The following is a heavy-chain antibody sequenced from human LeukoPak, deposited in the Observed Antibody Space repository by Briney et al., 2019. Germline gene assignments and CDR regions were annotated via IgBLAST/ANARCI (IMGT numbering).Heavy chain of an antibody. CDR2: INPNSGGT. D-gene: IGHD3-10*01. Sequence: ASVKVSCKASGYTFTGYYMHWVRQAPGQGLEWMGWINPNSGGTNCAQKFQGRVTMTRDTSISTACMELSRLRSDDTAVYYCARGSRITMVRGVILGIDYWGQGTLVTVSS. J-gene: IGHJ4*02. CDR3: ARGSRITMVRGVILGIDY. V-gene: IGHV1-2*02. CDR1: GYTFTGYY.